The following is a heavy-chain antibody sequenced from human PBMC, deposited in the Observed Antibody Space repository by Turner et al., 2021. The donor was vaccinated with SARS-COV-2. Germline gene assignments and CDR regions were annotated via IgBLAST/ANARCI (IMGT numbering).Heavy chain of an antibody. J-gene: IGHJ4*02. CDR2: VNPNSGGT. CDR3: AKVVLQGIPNFDY. CDR1: VYTFTNYY. V-gene: IGHV1-2*02. Sequence: QVQLLQSGAEGKKPGASVKVPCKTSVYTFTNYYMHWVRQAPGQGLEWMGWVNPNSGGTNYALRFQGRVTMTSDTSIATAYMELNSLRSDDTAVYYCAKVVLQGIPNFDYWGQGTLVTVSS. D-gene: IGHD6-13*01.